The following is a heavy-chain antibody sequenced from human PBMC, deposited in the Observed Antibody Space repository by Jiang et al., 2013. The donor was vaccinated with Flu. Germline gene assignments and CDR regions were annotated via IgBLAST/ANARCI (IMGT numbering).Heavy chain of an antibody. J-gene: IGHJ4*02. Sequence: TCAISGDSVSSNSAAWIWIRQSPSRGLEWLGRTYYRSKWYNDYAVSVKSRITINPDTSKNQFSLQLNSVTPEDTAVYYCARAVVVYNGFDYWGQGTLVTVSS. D-gene: IGHD4-23*01. CDR3: ARAVVVYNGFDY. CDR2: TYYRSKWYN. CDR1: GDSVSSNSAA. V-gene: IGHV6-1*01.